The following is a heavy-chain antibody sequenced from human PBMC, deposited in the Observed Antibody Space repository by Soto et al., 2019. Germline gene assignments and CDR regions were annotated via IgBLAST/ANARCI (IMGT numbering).Heavy chain of an antibody. Sequence: QVQLVQSGAEVKKPGASVKVSCKASGLTFTNYYIHWVRQAPGQGLEWMGLINPSGGGTFYAQKFQGRVTVTRDTSTGTVYMELSNLRSEDTAVYFCARDSGDTTLRQWGRSFHYWGQGTLVTVSS. D-gene: IGHD1-1*01. CDR2: INPSGGGT. V-gene: IGHV1-46*01. J-gene: IGHJ4*02. CDR3: ARDSGDTTLRQWGRSFHY. CDR1: GLTFTNYY.